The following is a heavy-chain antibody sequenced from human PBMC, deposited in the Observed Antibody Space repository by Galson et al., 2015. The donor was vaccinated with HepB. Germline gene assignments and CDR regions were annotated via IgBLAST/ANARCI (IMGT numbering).Heavy chain of an antibody. CDR3: ARSGYYYVWYFDL. D-gene: IGHD3-22*01. CDR1: GFTFSSYG. J-gene: IGHJ2*01. Sequence: SLRLSCAASGFTFSSYGMHWVRQAPGKGLEWVAVIWYDGSNKYYADSVKGRFTISRDNSKNTLYLQMNSLRAEDTAVYYCARSGYYYVWYFDLWGRGTLVTVSS. CDR2: IWYDGSNK. V-gene: IGHV3-33*01.